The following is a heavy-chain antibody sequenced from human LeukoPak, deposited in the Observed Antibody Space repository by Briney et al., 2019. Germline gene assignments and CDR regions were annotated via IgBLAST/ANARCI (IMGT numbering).Heavy chain of an antibody. Sequence: SETLSLTCTVSGGSISSSSYYWGWIRQPPGKGLEWNGSIYYRGSTYYNPSLKSRVPISVDTAKNQFSLKLSSVTAADTAVYYCARHADYDFWSDGGWFDPWGQGTLVTVSS. CDR2: IYYRGST. CDR3: ARHADYDFWSDGGWFDP. CDR1: GGSISSSSYY. D-gene: IGHD3-3*01. V-gene: IGHV4-39*01. J-gene: IGHJ5*02.